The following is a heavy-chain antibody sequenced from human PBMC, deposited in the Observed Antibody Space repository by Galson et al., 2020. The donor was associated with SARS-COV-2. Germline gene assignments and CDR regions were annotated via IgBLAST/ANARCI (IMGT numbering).Heavy chain of an antibody. V-gene: IGHV4-34*01. CDR3: ARGLGRYQMIYHY. CDR2: INHSGQT. Sequence: SETLSLTCAVYNGDFSGYHWTWIRQPPGKGLEWIGQINHSGQTKYNPSLQSRATISVDPSKNQFSLSLKSMTAADTALYFCARGLGRYQMIYHYWGQGAQVTVSA. D-gene: IGHD2-2*02. CDR1: NGDFSGYH. J-gene: IGHJ4*02.